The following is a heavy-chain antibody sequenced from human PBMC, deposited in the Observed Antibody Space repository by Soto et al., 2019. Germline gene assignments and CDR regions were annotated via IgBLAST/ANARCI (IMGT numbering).Heavy chain of an antibody. J-gene: IGHJ5*02. Sequence: GGSLRLSCAASGFTFSSYAMHWVRQAPGKGLEWVAVISYDGSNKYYADSVKGRFTISRDNSKNTLYLQMNSLRAEDTAVYYCARERIAVAVFDPWGQGTLVTVSS. CDR2: ISYDGSNK. D-gene: IGHD6-19*01. CDR3: ARERIAVAVFDP. CDR1: GFTFSSYA. V-gene: IGHV3-30-3*01.